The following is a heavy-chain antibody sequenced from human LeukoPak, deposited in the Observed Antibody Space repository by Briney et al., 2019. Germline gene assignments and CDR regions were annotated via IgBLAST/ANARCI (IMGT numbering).Heavy chain of an antibody. Sequence: SETLSLTCAVSGGSSRDFSDYYWSWIRQPPGRGLEWMGEINESGSTYYSPSLSNRLTISVDKSKKQFSLKLSSVTAADTAVYYCARVQQQLVRRVYLDYFDYWGQGTLVTVSS. CDR1: GGSSRDFSDYY. V-gene: IGHV4-34*01. J-gene: IGHJ4*02. CDR2: INESGST. D-gene: IGHD6-13*01. CDR3: ARVQQQLVRRVYLDYFDY.